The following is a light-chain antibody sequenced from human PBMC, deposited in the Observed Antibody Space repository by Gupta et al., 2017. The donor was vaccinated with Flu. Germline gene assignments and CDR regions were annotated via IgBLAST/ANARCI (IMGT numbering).Light chain of an antibody. Sequence: TPGEAAVRDGGTSQGRGRRSGSSCLDWYQQKPGKAPKLLIYVGSNWDCGVPDRFSGSGSGTDFTLNISRVEAEDVGIYYCMQCLQTPLTFGGGTKVEIK. CDR2: VGS. CDR1: QGRGRRSGSSC. J-gene: IGKJ4*01. CDR3: MQCLQTPLT. V-gene: IGKV2-28*01.